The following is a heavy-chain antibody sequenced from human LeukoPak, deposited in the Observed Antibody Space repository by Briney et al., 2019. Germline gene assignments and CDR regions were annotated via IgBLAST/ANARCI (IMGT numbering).Heavy chain of an antibody. CDR2: FDPEDGET. Sequence: ASVKVSFKVSGYTLTELSMHWVRQAPGKGLEWMGGFDPEDGETIFEQKFQGRVTMTEHTSTQTAYMELSSLRSEDTAVYCCATGRSDIVVVVAATIGYYFDYWGQGTLVTVSS. J-gene: IGHJ4*02. D-gene: IGHD2-15*01. CDR1: GYTLTELS. CDR3: ATGRSDIVVVVAATIGYYFDY. V-gene: IGHV1-24*01.